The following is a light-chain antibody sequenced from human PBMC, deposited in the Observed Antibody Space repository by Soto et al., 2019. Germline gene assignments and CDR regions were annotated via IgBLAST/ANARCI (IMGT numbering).Light chain of an antibody. CDR3: QQYKNWPCT. CDR2: GAS. V-gene: IGKV3-15*01. J-gene: IGKJ2*02. Sequence: EIVMTQSPATLSVSPGERATLACRASQSVSSNFAWYRQKPGQAPRLLIYGASTRATDIPARFSGSGSGTEFTLAISSLQSEDFAVYFCQQYKNWPCTFGQGTKLEIK. CDR1: QSVSSN.